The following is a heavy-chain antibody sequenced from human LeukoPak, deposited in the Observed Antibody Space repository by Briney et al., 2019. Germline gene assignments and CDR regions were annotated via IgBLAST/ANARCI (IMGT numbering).Heavy chain of an antibody. V-gene: IGHV3-9*01. CDR3: AKAYRYSSGWYYFDY. D-gene: IGHD6-19*01. Sequence: GRSLRLSCAASGFTFDDYAMHWVRQAPGKGLEWVSGISWNSGSIGYADSVKGRFTISSDNAKNSLYLQMNSLRAEDTALYYCAKAYRYSSGWYYFDYWGQGTLVTVSS. CDR2: ISWNSGSI. J-gene: IGHJ4*02. CDR1: GFTFDDYA.